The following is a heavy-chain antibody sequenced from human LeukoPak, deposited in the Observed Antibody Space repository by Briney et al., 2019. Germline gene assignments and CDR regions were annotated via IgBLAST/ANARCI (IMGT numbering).Heavy chain of an antibody. D-gene: IGHD3-10*01. J-gene: IGHJ6*03. Sequence: SETLSLTCTVSGYSISSGYYWGWIRQPPEKGLEGIGSFDHSGRTFYNPSLKSRVTISVDTSTNPFSLKLRSVTAPDTAMYYRASQAGSYGSGSYYYSYYYMDVWGKGTTATVSS. CDR2: FDHSGRT. CDR3: ASQAGSYGSGSYYYSYYYMDV. V-gene: IGHV4-38-2*02. CDR1: GYSISSGYY.